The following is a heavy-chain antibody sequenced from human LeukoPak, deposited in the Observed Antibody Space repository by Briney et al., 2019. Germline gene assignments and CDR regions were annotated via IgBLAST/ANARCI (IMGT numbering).Heavy chain of an antibody. D-gene: IGHD1-1*01. CDR2: IYNSRST. V-gene: IGHV4-59*08. Sequence: SETLSLTCTVSGGSTSNYYWTWIRQPPGEGLEWIGYIYNSRSTNYNPSLNSRVTISADASKNQFSLKLNSVTAADTAVYYCARRNVLTEGEAFDIWGQGTMVTVS. CDR3: ARRNVLTEGEAFDI. CDR1: GGSTSNYY. J-gene: IGHJ3*02.